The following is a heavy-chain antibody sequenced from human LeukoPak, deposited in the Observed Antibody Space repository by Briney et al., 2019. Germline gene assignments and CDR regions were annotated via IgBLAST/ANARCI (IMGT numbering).Heavy chain of an antibody. CDR3: AQDTSPSSPFAY. CDR2: ISYDGSNK. V-gene: IGHV3-30*18. Sequence: PGRSLRLSCAASGFTFSSYGMHWVRQAAGKGLEWVAVISYDGSNKYYAESVKGRFTISRDNSKNTLYLQMTRLRAADTAVYYCAQDTSPSSPFAYCGQGTLVTASS. CDR1: GFTFSSYG. D-gene: IGHD3-16*01. J-gene: IGHJ4*02.